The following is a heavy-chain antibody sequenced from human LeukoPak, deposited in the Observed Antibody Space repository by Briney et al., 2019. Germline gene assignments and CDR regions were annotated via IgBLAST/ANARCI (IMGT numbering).Heavy chain of an antibody. J-gene: IGHJ4*02. D-gene: IGHD3-22*01. V-gene: IGHV4-30-4*01. Sequence: SETLSLTCTVSGGSISSGDYYWSWIRQPPGKGLEWIGYIYYSGSTYYNPSLKSRVTISVDASKNQFSLKLSSVTAADTAVYYCARDRDYYDSSGYYFGLYFDYWGQGTLVTVSS. CDR1: GGSISSGDYY. CDR3: ARDRDYYDSSGYYFGLYFDY. CDR2: IYYSGST.